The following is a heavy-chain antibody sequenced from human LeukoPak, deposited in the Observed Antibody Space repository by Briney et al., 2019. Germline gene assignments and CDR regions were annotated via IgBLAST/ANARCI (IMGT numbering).Heavy chain of an antibody. D-gene: IGHD1-20*01. CDR3: ARHRLTGYFDY. CDR1: GGPIRSYY. J-gene: IGHJ4*02. V-gene: IGHV4-59*08. CDR2: MDYSGST. Sequence: SETLSLTCTVSGGPIRSYYWTWIRRPPGKGLEWIGYMDYSGSTNYNPSLKSRVTISVDTSKNQFSLKLSSVTAADTAVYYCARHRLTGYFDYWGQGTLVTVSS.